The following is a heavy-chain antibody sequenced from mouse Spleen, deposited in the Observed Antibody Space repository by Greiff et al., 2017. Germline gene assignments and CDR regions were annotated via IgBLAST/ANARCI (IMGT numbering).Heavy chain of an antibody. V-gene: IGHV1-7*01. J-gene: IGHJ3*01. D-gene: IGHD3-2*01. CDR1: GYTFTSYW. CDR3: AREVDSSGYAAWFAY. Sequence: QVQLQQSGAELAKPGASVKLSCKASGYTFTSYWMHWVKQRPGQGLEWIGYINPSSGYTKYNQKFKDKATLTADKSSSTAYMQLSSLTYEDSAVYYCAREVDSSGYAAWFAYWGQGTLVTVSA. CDR2: INPSSGYT.